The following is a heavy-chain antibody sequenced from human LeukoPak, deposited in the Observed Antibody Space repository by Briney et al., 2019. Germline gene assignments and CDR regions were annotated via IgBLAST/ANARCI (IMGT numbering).Heavy chain of an antibody. CDR1: RGSISSYY. CDR2: IYSSGTT. J-gene: IGHJ6*02. Sequence: PSETLALTCTVSRGSISSYYWSWLRQPAAKGLEGIGRIYSSGTTTYNPSFKSRVTMSLDTSNNQLSLKLTSVTAADTAVYYCARVSPIPAAGSSYYFAMDVWGQGTTVTVSS. CDR3: ARVSPIPAAGSSYYFAMDV. D-gene: IGHD6-13*01. V-gene: IGHV4-4*07.